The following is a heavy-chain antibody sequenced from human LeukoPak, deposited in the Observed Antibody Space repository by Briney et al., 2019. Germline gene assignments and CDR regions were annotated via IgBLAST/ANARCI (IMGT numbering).Heavy chain of an antibody. CDR3: ATMGYDFWSGYWPDY. V-gene: IGHV3-23*01. J-gene: IGHJ4*02. CDR2: ISGSGGST. Sequence: PGGSLRLSCAASGFTLSSYAMSWVRQAPGKGLEWVSTISGSGGSTDYADSVKGRFTISRDNSKNTLYLQMDSVGAEDTAEYYCATMGYDFWSGYWPDYWGQGTLVTVSS. CDR1: GFTLSSYA. D-gene: IGHD3-3*01.